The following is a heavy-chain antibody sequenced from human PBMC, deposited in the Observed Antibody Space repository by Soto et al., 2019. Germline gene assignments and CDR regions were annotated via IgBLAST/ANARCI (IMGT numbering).Heavy chain of an antibody. CDR3: ARVPDTRWFGELYAFDI. D-gene: IGHD3-10*01. Sequence: EVQLVESGGGLVQPGGSLRLSCAASGFTFSSYWMSWVRQAPGKGLEWVANIKQDGSEKYYVDSVKGRFTISRDNAKNSLYLQMNSLRAEDTAVYYCARVPDTRWFGELYAFDIWGQGTMVTVSS. CDR2: IKQDGSEK. V-gene: IGHV3-7*01. J-gene: IGHJ3*02. CDR1: GFTFSSYW.